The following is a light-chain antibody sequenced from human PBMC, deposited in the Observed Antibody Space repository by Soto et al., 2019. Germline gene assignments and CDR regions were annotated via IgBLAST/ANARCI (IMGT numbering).Light chain of an antibody. J-gene: IGLJ1*01. CDR1: SSDVGGYNY. CDR3: SSYTSSSTPPYV. CDR2: DVS. Sequence: QSVLTQSASVSGSPGQSITISCTGTSSDVGGYNYVSWYQQHPGKAPKLMIYDVSNRPSGVSNRFSGSKSGNTASLTISGVQAEDEADYYCSSYTSSSTPPYVFGTGTKVTVL. V-gene: IGLV2-14*01.